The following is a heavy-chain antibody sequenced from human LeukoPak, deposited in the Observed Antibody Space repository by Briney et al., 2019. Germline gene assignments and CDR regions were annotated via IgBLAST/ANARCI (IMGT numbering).Heavy chain of an antibody. V-gene: IGHV3-23*01. CDR2: ISGSGGST. CDR3: SKDNLVDTATLFDY. D-gene: IGHD5-18*01. Sequence: GGSLRLSCAASGFTFSSYAMGWVRQAPGKGLEWVSAISGSGGSTYHADSVKGRFTISRDNSKNTLYLQMNSLRAEDTAVYYCSKDNLVDTATLFDYWGQGTLVTVSS. J-gene: IGHJ4*02. CDR1: GFTFSSYA.